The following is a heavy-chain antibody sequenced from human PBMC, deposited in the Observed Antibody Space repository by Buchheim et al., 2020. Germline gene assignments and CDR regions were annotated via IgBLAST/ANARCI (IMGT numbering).Heavy chain of an antibody. CDR3: ARDPPNSGWSLDY. CDR2: IWFDGSNT. J-gene: IGHJ4*02. V-gene: IGHV3-33*01. D-gene: IGHD6-19*01. Sequence: VQLLESGGGAVQPGRSLRLSCAASGFTFSTHAMHWVRQAPGKGLEWVTMIWFDGSNTHYSESVRGRFTISRDNSKNTVYLQMNSLRVDDTAVYYCARDPPNSGWSLDYWGQGTL. CDR1: GFTFSTHA.